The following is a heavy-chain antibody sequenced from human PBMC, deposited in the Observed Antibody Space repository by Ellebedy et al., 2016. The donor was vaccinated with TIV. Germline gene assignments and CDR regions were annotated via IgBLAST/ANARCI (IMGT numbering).Heavy chain of an antibody. D-gene: IGHD4-23*01. Sequence: AASVKVSCKASGGTLSSYGISWVRQAPGQGLEWMGGIIPLLGKANYAQKFQGRVTITADESTYTAYMELSSLRSEETAVYYCARVGNYYGGNPSYYFDYWGQGTLVTVSS. V-gene: IGHV1-69*10. J-gene: IGHJ4*02. CDR2: IIPLLGKA. CDR3: ARVGNYYGGNPSYYFDY. CDR1: GGTLSSYG.